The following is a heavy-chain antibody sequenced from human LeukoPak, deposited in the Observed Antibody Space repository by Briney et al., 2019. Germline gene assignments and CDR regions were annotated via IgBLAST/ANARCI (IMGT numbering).Heavy chain of an antibody. CDR2: ISTYNGDV. V-gene: IGHV1-18*01. J-gene: IGHJ4*02. Sequence: ASVKGSCKASGYTFNTYGISWVRQAPGQGLEWMGWISTYNGDVIYVQNLQGRVTMTTDTSTSTAYMELMRLRSDDTAVYYCLRDAQRPRLTPDYWGQGTLVTVSS. CDR3: LRDAQRPRLTPDY. CDR1: GYTFNTYG. D-gene: IGHD6-25*01.